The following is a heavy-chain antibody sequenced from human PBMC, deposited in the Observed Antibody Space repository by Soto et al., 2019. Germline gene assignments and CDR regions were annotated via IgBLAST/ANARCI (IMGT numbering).Heavy chain of an antibody. Sequence: QVQLQESGPGLVKPSETLSLTCTVSGDSVSSGAYYWSWIRQPPGKGLEWIGYIYHSGTTNYNPPLKSRVTISLDTSKNQFSLKLTSVTAADTAVYYCARSDYGDYRHQHWGQGTLVTVSS. D-gene: IGHD4-17*01. J-gene: IGHJ1*01. CDR1: GDSVSSGAYY. V-gene: IGHV4-61*08. CDR2: IYHSGTT. CDR3: ARSDYGDYRHQH.